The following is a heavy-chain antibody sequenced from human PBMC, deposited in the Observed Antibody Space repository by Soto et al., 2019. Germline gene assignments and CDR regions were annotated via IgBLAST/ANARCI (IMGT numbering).Heavy chain of an antibody. CDR2: IYYSGST. D-gene: IGHD6-19*01. CDR1: GCPVYSGSHC. J-gene: IGHJ4*02. Sequence: PSESLALAGAFSGCPVYSGSHCWSWIRQPPGKGLEWIGHIYYSGSTKYNPSLTSRVTISIDISKNQFSLNLSSVTAADTAVYFCTRDHSSGWSSYPQNWGQGTLVTVSS. V-gene: IGHV4-61*01. CDR3: TRDHSSGWSSYPQN.